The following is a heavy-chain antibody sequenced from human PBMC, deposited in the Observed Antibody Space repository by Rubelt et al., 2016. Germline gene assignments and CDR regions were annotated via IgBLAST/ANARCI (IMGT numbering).Heavy chain of an antibody. V-gene: IGHV3-23*01. CDR2: ISGSGGST. D-gene: IGHD5-18*01. CDR1: GFTFSSYA. Sequence: EVQLLESGGGLVQPGESLRLSCAASGFTFSSYAMSWVRQAPGKGLELVSSISGSGGSTYYPDSVKGRFTISRDNSRNTLYLQMNSLRAEDTAVYYCAREAMGTYYFDYWGQGTLVTVSS. J-gene: IGHJ4*02. CDR3: AREAMGTYYFDY.